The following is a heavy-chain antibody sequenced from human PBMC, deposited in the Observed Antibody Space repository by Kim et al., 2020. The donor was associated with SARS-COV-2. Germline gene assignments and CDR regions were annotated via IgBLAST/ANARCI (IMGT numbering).Heavy chain of an antibody. Sequence: GGSLRLSCAASGFTFSSYAMHWVRQAPGKGLEWVAVISYDGSNKYYADSVKGRFTISRDNSKNTLYLQMNSLRAEDTAVYYCARDGDPVLLWFGESKAFEYWGQGTLVTVSS. CDR2: ISYDGSNK. CDR3: ARDGDPVLLWFGESKAFEY. D-gene: IGHD3-10*01. CDR1: GFTFSSYA. J-gene: IGHJ4*02. V-gene: IGHV3-30*04.